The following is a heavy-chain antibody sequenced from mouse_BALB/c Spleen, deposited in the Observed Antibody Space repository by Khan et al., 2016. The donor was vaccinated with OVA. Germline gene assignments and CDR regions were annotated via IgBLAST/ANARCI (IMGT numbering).Heavy chain of an antibody. CDR3: ANGDGYYAWFAS. V-gene: IGHV3-6*02. CDR2: ISYDGSN. J-gene: IGHJ3*01. CDR1: GYSITSGYY. D-gene: IGHD2-3*01. Sequence: EVQLQESGPGLVKPSQSLSFTCFVTGYSITSGYYWNWIRQSPGNKLEWMGYISYDGSNNYNPSLKNRISITRDTSKNQFFLKLNSVTTEDTATNYYANGDGYYAWFASWGQGTMVTVSA.